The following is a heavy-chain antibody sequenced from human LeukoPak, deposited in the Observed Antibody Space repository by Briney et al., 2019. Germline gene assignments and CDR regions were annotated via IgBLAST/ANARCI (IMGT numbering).Heavy chain of an antibody. CDR2: INSDGSAT. D-gene: IGHD1-26*01. Sequence: GGSLRLSCAASGFTFSRYRMHWVRQAPGKGLVWVSRINSDGSATNYADSVKGRFTISRDNAKNTLYLQMNSLRAEDTAVYYCARDQWGAEDAFDIWGQGTMVTVSS. V-gene: IGHV3-74*01. CDR1: GFTFSRYR. J-gene: IGHJ3*02. CDR3: ARDQWGAEDAFDI.